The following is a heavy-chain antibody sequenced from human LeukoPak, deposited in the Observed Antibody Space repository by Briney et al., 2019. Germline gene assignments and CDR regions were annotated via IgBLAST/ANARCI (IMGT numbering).Heavy chain of an antibody. V-gene: IGHV4-39*07. CDR3: ASRIAVAGAAFDI. CDR2: IYYSGST. CDR1: GGSISSSSYY. D-gene: IGHD6-19*01. Sequence: SETLPLTCTVSGGSISSSSYYWGWIRQPPGKGLEWIGSIYYSGSTYYNPSLKSRVTISVDTSKNQFSLKLSSVTAADTAVYYCASRIAVAGAAFDIWGQGTMVTVSS. J-gene: IGHJ3*02.